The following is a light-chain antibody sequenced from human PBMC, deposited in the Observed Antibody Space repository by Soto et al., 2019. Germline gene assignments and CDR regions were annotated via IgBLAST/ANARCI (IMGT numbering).Light chain of an antibody. Sequence: QSALTQPASVSGSPGQSSTISCTGTRSDVGGYNLVSWYPQHPGKAPKLMIYDVSNRPSGVSNRFSGSKSGNTASLTISGLQAEDEADYYCSSHTSSSTPGVFGTGTKLTVL. J-gene: IGLJ1*01. CDR1: RSDVGGYNL. CDR2: DVS. CDR3: SSHTSSSTPGV. V-gene: IGLV2-14*01.